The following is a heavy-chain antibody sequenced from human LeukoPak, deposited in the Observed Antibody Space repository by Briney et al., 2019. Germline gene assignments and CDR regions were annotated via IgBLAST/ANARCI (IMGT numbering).Heavy chain of an antibody. CDR1: GGSFSGYY. V-gene: IGHV4-34*01. CDR3: AREYSGSYPYYYYYYYMDV. J-gene: IGHJ6*03. Sequence: SETLSLTCAVYGGSFSGYYWSWIRQPPGKGLEWIGEINHSGSTNYNPSLKSRVTISVDTSKNQFSLKLSSVTAADTAVYYCAREYSGSYPYYYYYYYMDVWGKGTTVTVSS. CDR2: INHSGST. D-gene: IGHD1-26*01.